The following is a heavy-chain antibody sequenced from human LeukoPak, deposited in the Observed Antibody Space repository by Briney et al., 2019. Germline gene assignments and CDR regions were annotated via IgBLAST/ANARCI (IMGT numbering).Heavy chain of an antibody. V-gene: IGHV3-11*01. J-gene: IGHJ4*02. D-gene: IGHD3-22*01. Sequence: GGSLRLSCAASGFTFSDYYMSWIRQAPGKGLEWISYISSSGSTIYYADSVKGRFTISRDNAKNSLYLQMNSLRAEDTAVYYCATAMIGLYYFDYWGQGTLVTVSS. CDR1: GFTFSDYY. CDR3: ATAMIGLYYFDY. CDR2: ISSSGSTI.